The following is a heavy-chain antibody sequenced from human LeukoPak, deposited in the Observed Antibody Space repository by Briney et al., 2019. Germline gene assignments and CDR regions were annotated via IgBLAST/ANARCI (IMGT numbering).Heavy chain of an antibody. J-gene: IGHJ4*02. Sequence: RASVKVSCKASGGTFSSYAISWVRQAPGQGLEWMGGIIPIFGTANYAQKFQGRVTITADKSTSTAYMELSSLRSEDTAVYYCAMGAAAAPYYFDYWGQGTLVTVSS. CDR1: GGTFSSYA. CDR3: AMGAAAAPYYFDY. D-gene: IGHD6-13*01. CDR2: IIPIFGTA. V-gene: IGHV1-69*06.